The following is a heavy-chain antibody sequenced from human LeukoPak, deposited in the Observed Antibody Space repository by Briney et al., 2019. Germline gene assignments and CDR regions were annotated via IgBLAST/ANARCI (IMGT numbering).Heavy chain of an antibody. V-gene: IGHV1-2*02. CDR2: INPNNGGT. CDR1: GYTFTDYY. CDR3: ARGAGIVVVTTTFNWFDP. J-gene: IGHJ5*02. Sequence: GASVKVSCKASGYTFTDYYIHWVRQAPGQGLEWMGWINPNNGGTNSAQKFQGRVTMTRDTSSSTAYMELSRLTSDDTAVYYCARGAGIVVVTTTFNWFDPWGQGTLVTVSS. D-gene: IGHD2-2*01.